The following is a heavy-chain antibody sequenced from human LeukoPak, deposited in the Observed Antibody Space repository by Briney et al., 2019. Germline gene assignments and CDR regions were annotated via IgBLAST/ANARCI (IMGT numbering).Heavy chain of an antibody. Sequence: ASVKVSCKASGYTFTGYYMHWVRQAPGQGLEWMGGIIPIFGTANYAQKFQGRVTITADKSTSTAYMELSSLRAEDTAVYYCAKFTSSWYLRYYFDYWGQGTLVTVSS. J-gene: IGHJ4*02. CDR1: GYTFTGYY. CDR2: IIPIFGTA. CDR3: AKFTSSWYLRYYFDY. D-gene: IGHD6-13*01. V-gene: IGHV1-69*06.